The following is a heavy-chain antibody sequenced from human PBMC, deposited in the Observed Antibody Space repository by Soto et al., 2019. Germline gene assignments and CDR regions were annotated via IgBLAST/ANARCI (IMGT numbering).Heavy chain of an antibody. CDR3: AKGSWGGVRGVLNWFDP. CDR1: GFSFRDYP. D-gene: IGHD3-10*01. V-gene: IGHV3-23*01. CDR2: SSGSGTYT. Sequence: EVQLLESGGGLVQPGGSLRLSCAASGFSFRDYPMSWVRQAPGKGLEWVSTSSGSGTYTYYADSVKGRFAISIDNSKNAPQLQLNSLRVEDTAVYYCAKGSWGGVRGVLNWFDPWGQGTLVTASS. J-gene: IGHJ5*02.